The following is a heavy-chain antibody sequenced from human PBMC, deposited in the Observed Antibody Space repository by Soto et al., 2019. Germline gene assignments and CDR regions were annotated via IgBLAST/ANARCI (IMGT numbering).Heavy chain of an antibody. Sequence: QVQLVESGGGVVQPERSLRLSCAASGFTFSTYAMHWVRQAPGKGLEWVAVISYDGSNKYYADSVKGRFTISRDKSKNTLYLQMNSLRAEDTAVYYCVGEDSIAFETGWFDPWGQGTLVTVSS. CDR3: VGEDSIAFETGWFDP. D-gene: IGHD3-22*01. CDR2: ISYDGSNK. J-gene: IGHJ5*02. V-gene: IGHV3-30-3*01. CDR1: GFTFSTYA.